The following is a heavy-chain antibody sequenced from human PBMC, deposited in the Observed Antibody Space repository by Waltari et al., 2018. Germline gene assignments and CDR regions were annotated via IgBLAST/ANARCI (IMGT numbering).Heavy chain of an antibody. J-gene: IGHJ6*03. CDR3: AGGGAAANYYYYYMDV. Sequence: QVQLQESGPGLVKPSETLSLTCTVPGGSISSYYWSWIRQPAGKGLEWIGRIYTSGSTNVNPSLKGRVSMSVDTSKNQFSLKLSSVTAADTAVYYCAGGGAAANYYYYYMDVWGKGTTVTVSS. D-gene: IGHD2-15*01. CDR1: GGSISSYY. CDR2: IYTSGST. V-gene: IGHV4-4*07.